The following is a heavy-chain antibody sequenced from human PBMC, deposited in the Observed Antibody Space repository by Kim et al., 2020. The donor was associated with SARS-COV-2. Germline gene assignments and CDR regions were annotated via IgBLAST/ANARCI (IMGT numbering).Heavy chain of an antibody. V-gene: IGHV1-69*13. CDR3: ASPRYCSSTSCHYGMDV. Sequence: SVKVSCKASGGTFSSYAISWVRQAPGQGLEWMGGIIPIFGTANYAQKFQGRVTITADESTSTAYMELSSLRSEDTAVYYCASPRYCSSTSCHYGMDVWGQGTTVTVSS. CDR1: GGTFSSYA. J-gene: IGHJ6*02. CDR2: IIPIFGTA. D-gene: IGHD2-2*01.